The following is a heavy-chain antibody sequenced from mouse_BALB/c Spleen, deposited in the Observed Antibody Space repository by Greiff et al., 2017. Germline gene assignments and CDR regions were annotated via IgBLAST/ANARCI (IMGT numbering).Heavy chain of an antibody. Sequence: EVHLVESGPSLVKPSQTLSLTCSVTGDSITSGYWNWIRKFPGNKLEYMGYISYSGSTYYNPSLKSRISITRDTSKNQYYLQLNSVTTEDTATYYCARYRELVYYFDYWGQGTTLTVSS. CDR2: ISYSGST. D-gene: IGHD4-1*01. CDR1: GDSITSGY. V-gene: IGHV3-8*02. CDR3: ARYRELVYYFDY. J-gene: IGHJ2*01.